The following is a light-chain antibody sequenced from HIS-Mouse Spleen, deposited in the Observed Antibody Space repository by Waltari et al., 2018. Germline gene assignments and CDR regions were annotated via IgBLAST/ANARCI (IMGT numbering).Light chain of an antibody. CDR2: DVS. CDR1: SSDVGGYNY. V-gene: IGLV2-14*03. J-gene: IGLJ2*01. CDR3: SSYTSSSLVV. Sequence: QSALTQPASVSGSPGQSITISCTGTSSDVGGYNYVSWYQQHPGKAPKLMIYDVSNRPSGFAKRLSGSESGNTAAQTISGLQAEDEADYYCSSYTSSSLVVFGGGTKRTVL.